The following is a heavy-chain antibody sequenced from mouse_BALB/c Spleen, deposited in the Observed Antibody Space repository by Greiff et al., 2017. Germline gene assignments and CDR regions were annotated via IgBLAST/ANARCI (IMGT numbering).Heavy chain of an antibody. D-gene: IGHD1-1*01. Sequence: EVQLQESGPSLVKPSQTLSLTCSVTGDSITSGYWNWIRKFPGNKLEYMGYISYSGSTYYNPSLKSRISITRDTSKNQYYLQLNSMTTEDTATYYCARTVVARRGFDYWGQGTTLTVSS. V-gene: IGHV3-8*02. CDR3: ARTVVARRGFDY. CDR1: GDSITSGY. CDR2: ISYSGST. J-gene: IGHJ2*01.